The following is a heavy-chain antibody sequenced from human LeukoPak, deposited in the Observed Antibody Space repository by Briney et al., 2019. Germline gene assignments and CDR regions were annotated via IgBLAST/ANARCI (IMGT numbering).Heavy chain of an antibody. J-gene: IGHJ4*02. CDR1: GFTFTSYS. D-gene: IGHD3-22*01. Sequence: GGSLRLSCAASGFTFTSYSMNWVRQAPGKGLEWVSGISGSGDNTYYADSVKGRFTISRDNSKNTLYVQVNSLGTEDTAAYYCAKGSYYDSSGSFYFDYWGQGTLVTVSS. CDR2: ISGSGDNT. V-gene: IGHV3-23*01. CDR3: AKGSYYDSSGSFYFDY.